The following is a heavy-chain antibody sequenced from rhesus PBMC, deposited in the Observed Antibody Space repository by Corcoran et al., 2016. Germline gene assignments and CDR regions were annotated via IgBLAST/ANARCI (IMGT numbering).Heavy chain of an antibody. V-gene: IGHV4S14*01. D-gene: IGHD2-39*02. Sequence: QVQLPESGPGLVKPSETLPLPCAVPGYSISRGFYWGWPRQPPGTGLGGIGCIYGSGRSNYLNPCLKSRVTLSVDTSKNQFSLKLSSVTAADTAVYYCARDEFVVVSPLGAFDYWGQGVLVTVSS. J-gene: IGHJ4*01. CDR3: ARDEFVVVSPLGAFDY. CDR1: GYSISRGFY. CDR2: IYGSGRSN.